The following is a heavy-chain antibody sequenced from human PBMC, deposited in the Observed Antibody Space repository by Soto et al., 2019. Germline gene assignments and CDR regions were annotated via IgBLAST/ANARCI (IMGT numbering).Heavy chain of an antibody. V-gene: IGHV4-4*02. CDR1: GGSISSSNW. Sequence: SETLSLTCAVSGGSISSSNWWSWVRQPPGKGLEWIGEIYHSGSTNYNPSLKSRVTISVDKSKNQFSLKLSSVTAADTAVYYCARVGIAVAGTKVYYYYGMDVWGQGTTVTVSS. CDR2: IYHSGST. CDR3: ARVGIAVAGTKVYYYYGMDV. J-gene: IGHJ6*02. D-gene: IGHD6-19*01.